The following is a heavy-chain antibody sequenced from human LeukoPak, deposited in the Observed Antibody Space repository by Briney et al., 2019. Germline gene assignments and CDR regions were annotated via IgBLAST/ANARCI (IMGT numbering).Heavy chain of an antibody. V-gene: IGHV6-1*01. D-gene: IGHD6-19*01. CDR2: TYYRSKWYD. Sequence: SQTLSLTCAICGDSGSSKNGAWNWIRQSPSRGLEWLGRTYYRSKWYDEYADSVKGRITISPDTSKNQFSLHVYSVTPEDTAVYYCARDLGTSGWYTFDFWGQGTLVTVSS. CDR3: ARDLGTSGWYTFDF. J-gene: IGHJ5*01. CDR1: GDSGSSKNGA.